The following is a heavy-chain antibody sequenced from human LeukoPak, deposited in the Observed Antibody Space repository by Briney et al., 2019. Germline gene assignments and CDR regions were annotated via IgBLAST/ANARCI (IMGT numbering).Heavy chain of an antibody. CDR3: ARDFFHSSDSRPFDY. V-gene: IGHV3-21*01. CDR2: IFSRSESI. J-gene: IGHJ4*02. D-gene: IGHD3-22*01. CDR1: GFTFGAYT. Sequence: PGGSLRLSCAASGFTFGAYTINWVRQAPGKGLEWVSCIFSRSESILYADSVKGRFTISRDNAKNSLYPQMDSLRVEDTAVYYCARDFFHSSDSRPFDYWGQGTLVTVSS.